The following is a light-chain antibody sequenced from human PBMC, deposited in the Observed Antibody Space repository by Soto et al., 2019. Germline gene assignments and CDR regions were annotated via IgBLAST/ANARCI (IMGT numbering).Light chain of an antibody. V-gene: IGLV2-14*01. CDR2: NVN. Sequence: QSVLTQSDSVSGSPGQSITISCTGTSSDVGNYNYVSWYQQHPGEVPKLIIFNVNNRPSGVSNRFSGSKSGNTASLTISGLQAEDEADYYCSSFTSSTTYVFGTGTKLTVL. J-gene: IGLJ1*01. CDR1: SSDVGNYNY. CDR3: SSFTSSTTYV.